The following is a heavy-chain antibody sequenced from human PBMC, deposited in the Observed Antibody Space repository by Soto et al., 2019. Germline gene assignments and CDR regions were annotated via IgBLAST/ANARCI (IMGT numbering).Heavy chain of an antibody. D-gene: IGHD2-2*01. CDR1: GFTFSNAW. J-gene: IGHJ3*02. V-gene: IGHV3-15*01. CDR2: IKSKTDGENT. Sequence: GGSLRLSCAASGFTFSNAWMSWVRQAPGKGLEWVGRIKSKTDGENTDYAAPVKGRLTILRDDSKNTLYLQMNSLKTEDTAVYYCKGIVVVPAARDAFDIWGQGTMVTVSS. CDR3: KGIVVVPAARDAFDI.